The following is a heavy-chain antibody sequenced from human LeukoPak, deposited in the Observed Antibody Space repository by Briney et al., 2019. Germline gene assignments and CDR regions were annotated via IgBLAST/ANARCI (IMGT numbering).Heavy chain of an antibody. Sequence: PGGSLRLSCAASGFTFSSYWMSWVRQAPGKGLEWVANIKQDGSEKYYVDSVKGRFTISRDNAKNSLYLQMNSLRAEDTAVYYCARIITMVRGGGPPIWGQGTMVTVSS. D-gene: IGHD3-10*01. CDR3: ARIITMVRGGGPPI. V-gene: IGHV3-7*01. CDR1: GFTFSSYW. CDR2: IKQDGSEK. J-gene: IGHJ3*02.